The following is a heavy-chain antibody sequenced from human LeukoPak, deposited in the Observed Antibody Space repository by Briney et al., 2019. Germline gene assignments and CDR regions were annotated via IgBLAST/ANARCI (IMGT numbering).Heavy chain of an antibody. J-gene: IGHJ4*02. CDR1: GFTVSSNY. CDR3: ARGRDGYNFHY. D-gene: IGHD5-24*01. CDR2: IYSGGST. Sequence: QPGGSLRLSCAASGFTVSSNYMSWVRQAPGKGLGWVSVIYSGGSTYYADSVKGRLTISRENSKNTLYLQMNSLRAEDTAVYYCARGRDGYNFHYWGQGTLVTVSS. V-gene: IGHV3-53*01.